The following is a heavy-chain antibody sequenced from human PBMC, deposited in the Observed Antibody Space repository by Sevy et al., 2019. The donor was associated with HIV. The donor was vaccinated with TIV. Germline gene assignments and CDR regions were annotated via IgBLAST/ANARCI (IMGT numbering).Heavy chain of an antibody. CDR2: INPSGGST. V-gene: IGHV1-46*01. D-gene: IGHD3-3*01. CDR1: GYTFTSYY. CDR3: ASFSRNYDFWSGPENYYGMDV. J-gene: IGHJ6*02. Sequence: ASVKVSCKASGYTFTSYYMHWVRQAPGQGLEWMGIINPSGGSTSYAQKFQGRVTMTRDTSTSTVYMELGSLRSEDTAVYYCASFSRNYDFWSGPENYYGMDVWGQGTTVTVSS.